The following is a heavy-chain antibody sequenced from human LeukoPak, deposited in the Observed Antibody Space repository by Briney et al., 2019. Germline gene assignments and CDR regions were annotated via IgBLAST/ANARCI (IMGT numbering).Heavy chain of an antibody. CDR2: IKQDGSEK. CDR1: GFTFSSYW. D-gene: IGHD3-3*01. CDR3: ARNTIFGVVTIDY. V-gene: IGHV3-7*01. J-gene: IGHJ4*02. Sequence: GGSLRLSCAASGFTFSSYWMSWVRQAPGKGLEWVANIKQDGSEKYYVDSVKGRFTISRDNAKNSLYLQMNSLRAEDTAVYYCARNTIFGVVTIDYRGQGTLVTVSS.